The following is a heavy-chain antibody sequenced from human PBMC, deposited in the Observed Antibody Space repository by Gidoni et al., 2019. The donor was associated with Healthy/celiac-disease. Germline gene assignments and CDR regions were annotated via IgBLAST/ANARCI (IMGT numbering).Heavy chain of an antibody. CDR3: ARAAVNDYGDHGGRFDY. CDR1: GYTFTSYY. CDR2: INPSGGST. Sequence: QVQLVQSGAEVKKPGASVKVSCKASGYTFTSYYMHWVRQAPGQGLEWMGIINPSGGSTSYAQKFQGRVTMTRDTSTSTVYMELSSLRSEDTAVYYCARAAVNDYGDHGGRFDYWGQGTLVTVSS. J-gene: IGHJ4*02. D-gene: IGHD4-17*01. V-gene: IGHV1-46*03.